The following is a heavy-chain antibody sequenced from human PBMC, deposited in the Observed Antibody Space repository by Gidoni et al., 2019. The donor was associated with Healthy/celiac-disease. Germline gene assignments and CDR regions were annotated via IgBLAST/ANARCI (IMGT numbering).Heavy chain of an antibody. CDR1: VFTFSSYA. J-gene: IGHJ4*02. V-gene: IGHV3-23*01. CDR2: ISGSGGST. D-gene: IGHD3-10*01. Sequence: EVQLLESGGGLVQPGGSLRLSCAASVFTFSSYAISWVRQAPGKGLEWVSAISGSGGSTYYADSVKGRFTISRDNSKNTLYLQMNSLRAEDTAVYYCAKSRGVLLWFGELLGDADYWGQGTLVTVSS. CDR3: AKSRGVLLWFGELLGDADY.